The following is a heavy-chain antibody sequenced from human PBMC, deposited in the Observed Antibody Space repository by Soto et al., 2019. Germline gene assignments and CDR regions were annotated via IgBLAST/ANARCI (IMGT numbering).Heavy chain of an antibody. CDR3: ATRPLWFGESGFDP. D-gene: IGHD3-10*01. CDR2: FDPEDGET. Sequence: ASVKVSCKVSGYTLTELSMHWVRQAPGKGLEWMGGFDPEDGETIYAQKFQGRVTMTEDTSTDTAYMELSSLRSEDTAVYYCATRPLWFGESGFDPWGQGTLVTVSS. CDR1: GYTLTELS. J-gene: IGHJ5*02. V-gene: IGHV1-24*01.